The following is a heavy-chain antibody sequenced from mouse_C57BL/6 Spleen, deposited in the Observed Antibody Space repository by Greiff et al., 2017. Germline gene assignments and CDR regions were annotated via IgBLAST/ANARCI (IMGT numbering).Heavy chain of an antibody. CDR1: GFTFSSYA. CDR3: ARETPRYYGSSYLYFDY. CDR2: ISDGGSYT. J-gene: IGHJ2*01. V-gene: IGHV5-4*01. Sequence: DVKLVESGGGLVKPGGSLKLSCAASGFTFSSYAMSWVRQTPEKRLEWVATISDGGSYTYYPDNVKGRFTISRDNAKNNLYLQMSHLKSEDTAMYYCARETPRYYGSSYLYFDYWGQGTTLTVSS. D-gene: IGHD1-1*01.